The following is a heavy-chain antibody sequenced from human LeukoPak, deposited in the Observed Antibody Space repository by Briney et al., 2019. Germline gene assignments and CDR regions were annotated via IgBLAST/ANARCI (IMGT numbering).Heavy chain of an antibody. CDR3: AKSPYGDYAGFSFDY. CDR1: GFTFSSYA. J-gene: IGHJ4*02. D-gene: IGHD4-17*01. V-gene: IGHV3-23*01. Sequence: GGSLRLSRAASGFTFSSYAMSWVRQAPGKGLEWVSAISGSGGSTYYADSVKGRFTISRDNSKNTLYLQMNSLRAEDTAVYYCAKSPYGDYAGFSFDYWGQGTLVTVSS. CDR2: ISGSGGST.